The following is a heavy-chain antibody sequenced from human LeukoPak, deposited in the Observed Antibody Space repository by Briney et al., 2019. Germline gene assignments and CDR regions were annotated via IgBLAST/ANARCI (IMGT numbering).Heavy chain of an antibody. J-gene: IGHJ4*02. CDR1: GFTVSSNY. CDR2: IYSGGST. V-gene: IGHV3-53*01. CDR3: PRDGPEDYYGSGPPLDY. Sequence: GGSLRLSCAPSGFTVSSNYMSWARQAPGKGLEWVSFIYSGGSTYYADSVKGRFTISRDNSKNTLYLQMNSLRAEDTAVYYCPRDGPEDYYGSGPPLDYWGQGTLVTVSS. D-gene: IGHD3-10*01.